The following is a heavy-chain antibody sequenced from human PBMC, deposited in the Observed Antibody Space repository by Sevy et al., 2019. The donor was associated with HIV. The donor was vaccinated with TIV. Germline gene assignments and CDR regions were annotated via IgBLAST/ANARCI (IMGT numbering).Heavy chain of an antibody. J-gene: IGHJ5*01. CDR2: SKEDGSER. CDR1: GFSFSIYW. V-gene: IGHV3-7*01. CDR3: VRDYDKDDSGYSDWFDS. Sequence: GGSLRLSCAASGFSFSIYWMSWVRQAPGKGLEWVASSKEDGSERKYVDSVKGRFIISRDNAKNALYLQMNSLRAEDRAVYYCVRDYDKDDSGYSDWFDSWGQGTLVTVSS. D-gene: IGHD3-22*01.